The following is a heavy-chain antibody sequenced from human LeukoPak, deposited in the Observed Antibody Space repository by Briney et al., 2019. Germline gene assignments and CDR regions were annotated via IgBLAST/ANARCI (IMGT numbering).Heavy chain of an antibody. V-gene: IGHV3-48*04. D-gene: IGHD3-9*01. CDR1: GFTFSSYN. J-gene: IGHJ2*01. CDR3: ARGYYDFLTGYRSWYFDL. CDR2: ISSSGSAI. Sequence: GGSLRLSCAVSGFTFSSYNMNWVRQAPGKGLEWVSYISSSGSAIYYADSVKGRFTISRDNAKYSLFLQMNSLRAEDTAVYYCARGYYDFLTGYRSWYFDLWGRGTLVTVSS.